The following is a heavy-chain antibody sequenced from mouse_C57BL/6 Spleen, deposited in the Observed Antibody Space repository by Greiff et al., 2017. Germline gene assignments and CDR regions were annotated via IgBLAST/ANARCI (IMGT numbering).Heavy chain of an antibody. D-gene: IGHD2-5*01. CDR3: AKNRGDNSNYYYAMDY. J-gene: IGHJ4*01. V-gene: IGHV2-5*01. CDR1: GFSLTSYG. CDR2: IWRGGST. Sequence: QVQLKESGPGLVQPSQSLSITCTVSGFSLTSYGVHWVRQSPGKGLEWLGVIWRGGSTDYNAAFMSRLSITKDNSKSQVFFKMNSLQADDTAIYYCAKNRGDNSNYYYAMDYWGQGTSVTVSS.